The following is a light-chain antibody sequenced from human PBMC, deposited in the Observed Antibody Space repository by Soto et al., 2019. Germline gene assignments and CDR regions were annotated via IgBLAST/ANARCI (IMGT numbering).Light chain of an antibody. CDR2: ENN. CDR3: GTWDSRLSAVV. V-gene: IGLV1-51*02. J-gene: IGLJ2*01. CDR1: SSNIGNNY. Sequence: QSVLTQPHSVSAAPGQKVTISCSGSSSNIGNNYVSWYQQLPGTAPKLLIYENNKRPSGIPDRFSGSKSGTSATLAITGLQTGDEADYYCGTWDSRLSAVVFGGGTKVTVL.